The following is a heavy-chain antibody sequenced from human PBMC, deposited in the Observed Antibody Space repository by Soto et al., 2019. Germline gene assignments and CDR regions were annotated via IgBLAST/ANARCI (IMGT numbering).Heavy chain of an antibody. CDR1: GGTFSSYA. D-gene: IGHD6-6*01. CDR2: IIPIFGTA. Sequence: ASVKVSCKASGGTFSSYAISWVRQAPGQGLEWMGGIIPIFGTANYAQKFQGRVMITADESTSTAYMELSSLRSEDTAVYYCARAHAARMGKFDYWGQGTLVTVSS. V-gene: IGHV1-69*13. J-gene: IGHJ4*02. CDR3: ARAHAARMGKFDY.